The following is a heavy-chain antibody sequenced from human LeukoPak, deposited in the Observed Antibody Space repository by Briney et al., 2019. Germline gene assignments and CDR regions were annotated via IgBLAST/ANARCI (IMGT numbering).Heavy chain of an antibody. V-gene: IGHV3-30*04. J-gene: IGHJ4*02. D-gene: IGHD6-13*01. CDR3: AKGGGTGYSSSWYSN. CDR1: GFTFSSYA. Sequence: PGGSLRLSCAASGFTFSSYAMHWVRQAPGKGLEWVAVISFDGTNKFYADSVKGRFTISRDNSKKTVYLQMNSLRAEDAAVYYCAKGGGTGYSSSWYSNWGQGTLVTVSS. CDR2: ISFDGTNK.